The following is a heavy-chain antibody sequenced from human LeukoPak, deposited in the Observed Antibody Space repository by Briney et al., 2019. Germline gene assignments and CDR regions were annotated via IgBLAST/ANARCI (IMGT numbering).Heavy chain of an antibody. Sequence: SQTLSLTCNDSGGSISSGGYYWSWIRQHPGKVQEWIGYIYSSGSTHYTPSLWSRVTISRDTSKNRFSLTLSSVTAADTAVYYCARDRGSYDNWGQGTLVTVSS. CDR2: IYSSGST. J-gene: IGHJ4*02. CDR1: GGSISSGGYY. V-gene: IGHV4-31*03. D-gene: IGHD1-26*01. CDR3: ARDRGSYDN.